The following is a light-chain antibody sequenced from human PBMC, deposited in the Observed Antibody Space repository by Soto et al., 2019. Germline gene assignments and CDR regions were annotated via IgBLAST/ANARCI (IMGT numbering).Light chain of an antibody. Sequence: QSVLTQPASVSGSPGQSITISCTGTSSDVGGYNYVSWYQQHPGKAPKLMIYEVSNRPSGVSNRFSGSKSGNTASLTISGIQTEEEADYYCSSYKTTNTYVFGTVTNVTV. J-gene: IGLJ1*01. CDR3: SSYKTTNTYV. V-gene: IGLV2-14*01. CDR1: SSDVGGYNY. CDR2: EVS.